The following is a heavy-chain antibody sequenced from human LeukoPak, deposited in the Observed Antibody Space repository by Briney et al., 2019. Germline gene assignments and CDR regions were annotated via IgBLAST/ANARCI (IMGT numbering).Heavy chain of an antibody. Sequence: GGSLRLSCAASGLTLSTFWMSWVRQVPGKGLEWVANIKQDGSEKYFVDSVKGRFTISRDNAKNSLYLQMNSLRAEDTAVYYCAKDYRRYSSSWSHFDYWGQGTLVTVSS. D-gene: IGHD6-13*01. CDR3: AKDYRRYSSSWSHFDY. CDR1: GLTLSTFW. J-gene: IGHJ4*02. V-gene: IGHV3-7*03. CDR2: IKQDGSEK.